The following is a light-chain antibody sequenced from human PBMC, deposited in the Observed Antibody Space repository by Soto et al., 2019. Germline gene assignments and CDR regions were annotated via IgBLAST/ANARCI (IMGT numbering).Light chain of an antibody. CDR2: EVS. V-gene: IGLV2-14*01. CDR1: SSDVGGYNY. Sequence: QSALTQPASVSGSHGQSITISCTGTSSDVGGYNYVSWYQQHPGKAPKLMIYEVSNRPSGVSNRFSGSKSGNTASLTISGLQAEDEADYYCSSYTSGSSYVFGTGTKVTVL. J-gene: IGLJ1*01. CDR3: SSYTSGSSYV.